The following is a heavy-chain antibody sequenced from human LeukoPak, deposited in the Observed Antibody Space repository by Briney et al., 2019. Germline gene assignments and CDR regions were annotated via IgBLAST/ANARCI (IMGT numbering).Heavy chain of an antibody. D-gene: IGHD2-2*01. Sequence: GGSLRLSCAASGFTFRNAWMTWVRQAPGKRLEWVGRVKSRIDGGTTDYAAPVKGRFTISRDDSKTTLYLQMNSLKTEDTAVYYCITTFGQYHTVDDYYYYYMDVWGRGTTVTVSS. CDR3: ITTFGQYHTVDDYYYYYMDV. CDR2: VKSRIDGGTT. CDR1: GFTFRNAW. J-gene: IGHJ6*03. V-gene: IGHV3-15*01.